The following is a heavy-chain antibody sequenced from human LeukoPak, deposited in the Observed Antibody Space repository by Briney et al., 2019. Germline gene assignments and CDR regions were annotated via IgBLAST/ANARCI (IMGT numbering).Heavy chain of an antibody. J-gene: IGHJ3*01. CDR3: ARRFCSSVSCYDDDAFDV. CDR2: ISGYNGKI. Sequence: ASVTVSCKASGHTFVIYGISWVRQAPGQGLEWMGWISGYNGKINYAQKFQGRVAMTTDTSTSTAYLELRSLTSEDTAVYYCARRFCSSVSCYDDDAFDVWGQGTLVTVSS. D-gene: IGHD2-2*01. CDR1: GHTFVIYG. V-gene: IGHV1-18*01.